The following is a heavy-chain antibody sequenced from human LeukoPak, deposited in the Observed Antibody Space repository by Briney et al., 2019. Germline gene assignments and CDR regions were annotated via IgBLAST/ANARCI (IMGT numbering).Heavy chain of an antibody. CDR2: INPNSGGT. CDR1: GYTFTGYY. V-gene: IGHV1-2*02. J-gene: IGHJ5*02. Sequence: ASVKVSCKASGYTFTGYYMHWVRQAPGQGLEWMGWINPNSGGTNYAQKFQGRVTMTRDTSISTAYMELSRLRSDDTAVYYCARERGGXXFFVKDNWFDPWGQGTLVXV. CDR3: ARERGGXXFFVKDNWFDP. D-gene: IGHD3-3*01.